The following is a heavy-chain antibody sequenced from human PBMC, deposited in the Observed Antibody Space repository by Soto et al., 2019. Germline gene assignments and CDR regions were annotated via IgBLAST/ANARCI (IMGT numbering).Heavy chain of an antibody. CDR3: ARDAIHLSGGARWGYY. D-gene: IGHD2-15*01. CDR1: GFTFSLYT. Sequence: EVPLVESGGGLVQPGGSLRLSCAASGFTFSLYTMNGFRQAPGGGLEWISYISTGSSTIYYADSVKGRFTISRDNAKNSLYLQMNSLRDEDTAVYYCARDAIHLSGGARWGYYWGQGTLVTVSS. CDR2: ISTGSSTI. J-gene: IGHJ4*02. V-gene: IGHV3-48*02.